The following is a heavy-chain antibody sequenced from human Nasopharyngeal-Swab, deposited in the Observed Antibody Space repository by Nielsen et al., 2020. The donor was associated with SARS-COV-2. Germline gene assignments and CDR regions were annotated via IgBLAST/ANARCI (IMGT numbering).Heavy chain of an antibody. Sequence: SETLSLTCTVSGGSISSYYWSWIRQPPGKGLEWIGEIHHGGTTYHNPSLTSRVTISIDNSRNQFSLRLTSVTAADTAVYYCVRGEYGNSANWFDPWGQGALVTVSS. D-gene: IGHD4-11*01. CDR2: IHHGGTT. CDR3: VRGEYGNSANWFDP. CDR1: GGSISSYY. J-gene: IGHJ5*02. V-gene: IGHV4-59*12.